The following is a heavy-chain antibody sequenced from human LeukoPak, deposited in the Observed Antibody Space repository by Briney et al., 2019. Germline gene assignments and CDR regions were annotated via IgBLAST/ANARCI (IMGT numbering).Heavy chain of an antibody. J-gene: IGHJ6*03. CDR1: GGSFSGYY. CDR2: INHCGST. CDR3: AREHGLMDYYYYYMDV. Sequence: SETLSLTCAVYGGSFSGYYWSWIRQPPGKGLEWIGEINHCGSTNYNPSLKSRVTISVDTSKNQFSLKLSSVTAADTAVYYCAREHGLMDYYYYYMDVWGKGTTVTVSS. D-gene: IGHD2-8*01. V-gene: IGHV4-34*01.